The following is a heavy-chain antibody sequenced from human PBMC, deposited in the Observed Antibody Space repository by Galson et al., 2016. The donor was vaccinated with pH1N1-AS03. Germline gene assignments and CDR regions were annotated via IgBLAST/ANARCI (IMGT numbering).Heavy chain of an antibody. V-gene: IGHV4-4*02. CDR1: GDSISTSNW. CDR3: VVDWGPSGFAL. D-gene: IGHD3-9*01. CDR2: VSHAGRT. Sequence: SETLSLTCAASGDSISTSNWWSWVRQPPGKGLEWIGEVSHAGRTNYSPSLKSRVTISLDKSKNQFSLQLTSVTAADTAVYYCVVDWGPSGFALWGQGTLVTVSS. J-gene: IGHJ5*02.